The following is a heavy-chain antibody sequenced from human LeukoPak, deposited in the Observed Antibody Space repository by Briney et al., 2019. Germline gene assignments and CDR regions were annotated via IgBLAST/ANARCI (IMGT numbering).Heavy chain of an antibody. D-gene: IGHD6-6*01. V-gene: IGHV1-69*13. Sequence: SVKVSCKASGGSSSVYSINRVRQAPRQGLEWVGGIIPIFGRGKYAQDFQGRVTITADESTSTVYMELSSLRYEDTAVYYRAKVGLVDSSGLPDYWGQGTLVTVSS. CDR1: GGSSSVYS. J-gene: IGHJ4*02. CDR2: IIPIFGRG. CDR3: AKVGLVDSSGLPDY.